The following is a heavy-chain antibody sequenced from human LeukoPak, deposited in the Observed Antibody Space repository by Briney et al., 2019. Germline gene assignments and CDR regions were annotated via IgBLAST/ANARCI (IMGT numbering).Heavy chain of an antibody. D-gene: IGHD6-13*01. CDR3: ARDPAIAAAGFDY. CDR1: GFTFSAHS. V-gene: IGHV3-21*01. Sequence: GGSLRLSCAASGFTFSAHSMNWVRQAPGKGLEWVSSISSSSSYIYYADSVKGRFSISRDNAKNSLYLQMNSLRAEDTAVYYCARDPAIAAAGFDYWGQGTLVTVSS. CDR2: ISSSSSYI. J-gene: IGHJ4*02.